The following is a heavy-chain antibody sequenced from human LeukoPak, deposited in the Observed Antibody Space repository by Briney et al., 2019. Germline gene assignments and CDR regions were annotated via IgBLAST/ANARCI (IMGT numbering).Heavy chain of an antibody. V-gene: IGHV3-11*06. J-gene: IGHJ4*02. CDR2: ISNSNDYT. Sequence: GGSLRLSCAASGFTFSDYYMSWLRQAPGKGLEWVSYISNSNDYTNYADSVKGRFTISRDNAKNSLYLQMNSLRAEDTAVYYCARGGGSGSFYNGFDYWGQGTLVTVSS. CDR1: GFTFSDYY. D-gene: IGHD3-10*01. CDR3: ARGGGSGSFYNGFDY.